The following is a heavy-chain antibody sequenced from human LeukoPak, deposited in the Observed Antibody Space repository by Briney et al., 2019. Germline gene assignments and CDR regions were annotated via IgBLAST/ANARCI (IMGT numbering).Heavy chain of an antibody. Sequence: SESLSLTCVVSGGSMCSYYRNWIRPTPGRGVEWSGYIFYSGGTNHTPTPMSGVATSVDTSKNQFSLKLRSVTAAETAVYYCARLWFGDPYGMDVWGQGTTVTVSS. CDR1: GGSMCSYY. V-gene: IGHV4-59*08. J-gene: IGHJ6*02. D-gene: IGHD3-10*01. CDR2: IFYSGGT. CDR3: ARLWFGDPYGMDV.